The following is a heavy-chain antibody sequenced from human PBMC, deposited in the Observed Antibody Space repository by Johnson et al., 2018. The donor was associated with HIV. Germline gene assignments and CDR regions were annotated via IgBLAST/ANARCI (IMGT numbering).Heavy chain of an antibody. J-gene: IGHJ3*02. CDR3: ARYHSIGPDAFDI. V-gene: IGHV3-30*19. D-gene: IGHD6-19*01. CDR1: GVTFSSYG. CDR2: ISYDGSNK. Sequence: QVKLVESGGGVVQPGGSLRLSCAASGVTFSSYGMHGVRQAPGKGLEWVAVISYDGSNKYYADSVKGRFTISRDNSKNALYLQMNSLRAEDTAVFYCARYHSIGPDAFDIWGQGTMVTVSS.